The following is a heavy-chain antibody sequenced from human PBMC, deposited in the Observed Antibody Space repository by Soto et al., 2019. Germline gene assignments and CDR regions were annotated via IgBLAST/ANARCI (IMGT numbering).Heavy chain of an antibody. CDR3: ARDPVAGTYFDY. J-gene: IGHJ4*02. D-gene: IGHD6-19*01. V-gene: IGHV1-18*01. Sequence: QVQLVQSGAEVKKPGASVKVSCKASGYTFTTYGISWVRQAPGQGLEWMGWINGYNGNTNYAQKLXGXVTMTTDTSTSTAYMELRSLRSDDTAVYYCARDPVAGTYFDYWGQGTLVTVSS. CDR2: INGYNGNT. CDR1: GYTFTTYG.